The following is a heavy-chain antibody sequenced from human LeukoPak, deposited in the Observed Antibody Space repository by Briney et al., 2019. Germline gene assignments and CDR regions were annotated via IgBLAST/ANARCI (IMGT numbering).Heavy chain of an antibody. CDR2: IYYSGST. CDR1: GGSISSYY. V-gene: IGHV4-59*01. CDR3: ARTIGGYDFWSGYPSYYYYMDV. J-gene: IGHJ6*03. D-gene: IGHD3-3*01. Sequence: PSETLSLTCTVSGGSISSYYWSWIRQPPGKGLEWIGYIYYSGSTNYNPSLKSRVTISVDTSKNQFSLKLSSVTAADTAVYYCARTIGGYDFWSGYPSYYYYMDVWGKGTTVTVSS.